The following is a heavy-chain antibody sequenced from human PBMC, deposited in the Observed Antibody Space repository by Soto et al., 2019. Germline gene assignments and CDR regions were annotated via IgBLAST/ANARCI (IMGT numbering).Heavy chain of an antibody. D-gene: IGHD3-9*01. Sequence: VELVESGGGLVQPGGSLTRACAASGFNFKTYEMNWVRQAPGKGLVWVSYSGVSGRTIYYADSVQGRVNISTVNGKNLVFLQTNSLRAEDTAVYHCASRTPIYYDVFTGYEEAGMDVWGPGTRVTVSS. CDR1: GFNFKTYE. J-gene: IGHJ6*02. CDR2: SGVSGRTI. CDR3: ASRTPIYYDVFTGYEEAGMDV. V-gene: IGHV3-48*03.